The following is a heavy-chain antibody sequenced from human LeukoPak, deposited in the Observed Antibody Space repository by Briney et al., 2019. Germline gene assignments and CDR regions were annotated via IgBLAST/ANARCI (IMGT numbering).Heavy chain of an antibody. CDR2: VSSSSSYI. D-gene: IGHD3-22*01. V-gene: IGHV3-21*01. CDR3: ARDIPRGSGYYFDY. J-gene: IGHJ4*02. Sequence: GGSLRLSCAASGFSFSSYSMNWVRQALGKGLEWVSSVSSSSSYISYADSVKGRFTISRDNAKKSLYLQMNSLRAEDTAVYYCARDIPRGSGYYFDYWGQRTLVTVSS. CDR1: GFSFSSYS.